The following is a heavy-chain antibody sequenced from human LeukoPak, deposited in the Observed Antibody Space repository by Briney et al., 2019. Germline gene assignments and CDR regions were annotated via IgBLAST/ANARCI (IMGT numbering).Heavy chain of an antibody. V-gene: IGHV3-23*01. CDR2: ISGSGGST. CDR1: GFTFSSYA. Sequence: GGSLRLSCAASGFTFSSYAMSWVRQAPGKGLEWVSAISGSGGSTYYADSVKGRFTISRDNSKNTLYLQMNSLRAEDTAVYYCAKVGGVLLWFGELLGAFDIWGQGTMVTVSS. D-gene: IGHD3-10*01. CDR3: AKVGGVLLWFGELLGAFDI. J-gene: IGHJ3*02.